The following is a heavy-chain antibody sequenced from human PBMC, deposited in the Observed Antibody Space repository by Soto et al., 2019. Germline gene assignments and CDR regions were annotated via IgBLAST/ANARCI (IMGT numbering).Heavy chain of an antibody. Sequence: GGSLRLSCAASGFTFSSYWMHWVRQAPGKGLVWVSRINSDGSSTSYADSVKGRFTISRDNAKNTLYLQMNSLRAEDTAVYYCARALVYAIPESDDYYYMDVWGKGTTVTVSS. CDR1: GFTFSSYW. V-gene: IGHV3-74*01. D-gene: IGHD2-8*01. J-gene: IGHJ6*03. CDR2: INSDGSST. CDR3: ARALVYAIPESDDYYYMDV.